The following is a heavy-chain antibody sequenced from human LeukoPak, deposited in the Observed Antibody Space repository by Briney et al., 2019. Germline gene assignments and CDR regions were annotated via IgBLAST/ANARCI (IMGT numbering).Heavy chain of an antibody. CDR1: GYTFTGYY. CDR2: INPNSGGT. Sequence: GAPVKVSCKASGYTFTGYYMHWVRQAPGQGLEWMGWINPNSGGTNYAQKFQGRVTMTRDTSISTAYMELSRLRSDDTAVYYCARSGAEMATIIDYWGQGTLVTVSS. V-gene: IGHV1-2*02. CDR3: ARSGAEMATIIDY. J-gene: IGHJ4*02. D-gene: IGHD5-24*01.